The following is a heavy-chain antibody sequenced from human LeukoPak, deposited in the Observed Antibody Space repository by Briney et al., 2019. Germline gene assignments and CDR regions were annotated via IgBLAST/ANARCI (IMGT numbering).Heavy chain of an antibody. D-gene: IGHD6-13*01. CDR2: FDPEDGET. CDR1: GYTLTELS. V-gene: IGHV1-24*01. CDR3: ATDAKPGIAAAGTLGFDY. J-gene: IGHJ4*02. Sequence: ASVKVSCKVSGYTLTELSMHWVRQAPGKGLEWMGGFDPEDGETIYAQKFQGRVTMTEDTSTDTAYMELSSLRSEDTAVYYCATDAKPGIAAAGTLGFDYWGQGTLVTVSS.